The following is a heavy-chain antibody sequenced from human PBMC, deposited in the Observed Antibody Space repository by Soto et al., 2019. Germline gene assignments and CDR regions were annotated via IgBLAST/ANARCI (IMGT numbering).Heavy chain of an antibody. CDR2: INAGNGNT. CDR3: ARDRRIQLRFFDY. CDR1: GYTFTSYA. D-gene: IGHD5-18*01. J-gene: IGHJ4*02. V-gene: IGHV1-3*01. Sequence: QVQLVQSGAEVKKPGASVKVSCKASGYTFTSYAMHWVRQAPGQRLEWMGWINAGNGNTKYSQKFQGRVTITRDTSASTAYMELSSLRSEDTAVYYCARDRRIQLRFFDYWGQGTLVTVSS.